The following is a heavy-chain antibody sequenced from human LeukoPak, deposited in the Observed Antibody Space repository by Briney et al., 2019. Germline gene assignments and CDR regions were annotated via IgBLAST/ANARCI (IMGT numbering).Heavy chain of an antibody. V-gene: IGHV3-23*01. D-gene: IGHD3-10*01. J-gene: IGHJ6*02. Sequence: PGGSLRLSCAASGFTFSSCAMSWVRQAPGKGLEWVSAISGSGGSTYYADSVKGRFTISRDNSKNTLYLQMNSLRAEDTAVYYCAKMVRVNGLYYYYGMDVWGQGTTVTVSS. CDR3: AKMVRVNGLYYYYGMDV. CDR2: ISGSGGST. CDR1: GFTFSSCA.